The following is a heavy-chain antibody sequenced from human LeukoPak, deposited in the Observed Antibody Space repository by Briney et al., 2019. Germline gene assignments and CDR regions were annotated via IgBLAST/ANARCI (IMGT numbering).Heavy chain of an antibody. CDR3: ARDQGGGWYFDV. Sequence: PGGSLRLSCAASGFTFSDYYMTWIRQAPGKGLEWVSYISSSSSYTNHADSVKGRFTISRDNAKNSLHLQMNSLRVEDTAVYYCARDQGGGWYFDVWGRGTLVTVSS. CDR1: GFTFSDYY. D-gene: IGHD1-26*01. J-gene: IGHJ2*01. V-gene: IGHV3-11*05. CDR2: ISSSSSYT.